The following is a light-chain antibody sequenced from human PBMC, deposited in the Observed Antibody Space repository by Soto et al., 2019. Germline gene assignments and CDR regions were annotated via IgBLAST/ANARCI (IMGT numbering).Light chain of an antibody. CDR2: DAS. CDR1: QSINSY. V-gene: IGKV3-11*01. Sequence: EIVLTQSPATLSLSPGERATLSCRASQSINSYLAWLQQKPGQAPRLLIYDASNRATGIPARFSGGGSGTDFTLTISSLEPEDFAVYYCQQRSKWPLTFGGGTKVEIK. CDR3: QQRSKWPLT. J-gene: IGKJ4*01.